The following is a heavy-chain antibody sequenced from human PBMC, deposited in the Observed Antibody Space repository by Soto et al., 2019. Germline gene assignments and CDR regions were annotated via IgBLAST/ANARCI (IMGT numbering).Heavy chain of an antibody. D-gene: IGHD3-16*02. CDR1: GFTFSSYG. CDR2: ISYDGSNK. J-gene: IGHJ4*02. V-gene: IGHV3-30*18. Sequence: QVQLVESGGGVVQPGRSLRLSCAASGFTFSSYGMHWVRRAPGKGLGGGAVISYDGSNKYYAESVKGRFTISRDNSKNTLSLQMNSLRAEDTAVYYCAKEMNDYIWGSYRYSYYFDYWGQGTLVTVSS. CDR3: AKEMNDYIWGSYRYSYYFDY.